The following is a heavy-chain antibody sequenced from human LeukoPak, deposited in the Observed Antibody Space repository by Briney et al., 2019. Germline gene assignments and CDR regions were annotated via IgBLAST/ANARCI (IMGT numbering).Heavy chain of an antibody. J-gene: IGHJ4*02. V-gene: IGHV4-38-2*02. CDR2: IYYSGST. CDR1: GYSISSGYY. Sequence: PSETLSLTCTVSGYSISSGYYWGWIRQPPGKGLEWIGSIYYSGSTYYNPSLKSRVTISVDTSKNQFSLKVSSVTAADTAVYYCARGPRVEMATIHSGALFDYWGQGTLVTVSS. CDR3: ARGPRVEMATIHSGALFDY. D-gene: IGHD5-24*01.